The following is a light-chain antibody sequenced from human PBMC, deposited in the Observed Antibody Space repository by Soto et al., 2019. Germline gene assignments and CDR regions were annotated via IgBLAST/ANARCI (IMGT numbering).Light chain of an antibody. CDR3: QQSYSTPFT. Sequence: DIQMTQSPSSLSACIGDRVTITCRASQTISNYLNWYQQKPGKAPNLLISAASSLESGVPSRFSGSGSGTDFTLTISSLQPEDFATYYCQQSYSTPFTFGPGTKVDVK. V-gene: IGKV1-39*01. J-gene: IGKJ3*01. CDR1: QTISNY. CDR2: AAS.